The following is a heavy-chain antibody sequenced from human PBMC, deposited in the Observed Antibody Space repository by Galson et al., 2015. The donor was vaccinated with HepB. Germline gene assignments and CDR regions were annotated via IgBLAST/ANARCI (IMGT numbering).Heavy chain of an antibody. CDR2: ITSSGTTI. CDR3: GSLRDYGTLRFDP. J-gene: IGHJ5*02. D-gene: IGHD4-17*01. V-gene: IGHV3-11*01. Sequence: SLRLSCAASGFTFSDYYMSWIRQAPGKGLEWVSYITSSGTTIYYADSVKGRFILSRDNAKNSLYLQMNSLRVEETAVYYCGSLRDYGTLRFDPWGQGTLVTVSS. CDR1: GFTFSDYY.